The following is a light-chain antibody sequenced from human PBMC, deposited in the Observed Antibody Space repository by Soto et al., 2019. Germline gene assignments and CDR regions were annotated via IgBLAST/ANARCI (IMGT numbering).Light chain of an antibody. CDR3: QQYGSSRET. J-gene: IGKJ1*01. V-gene: IGKV3-20*01. Sequence: EIVLTQSPGTLSLSPGERATLSCRASQSVSSSYLAWYQQKPGQAPRLLIYGASSRATGIPDRFSGSGSGTDFTLTISRLEPEDFAVDYCQQYGSSRETFGQGTKVDIK. CDR1: QSVSSSY. CDR2: GAS.